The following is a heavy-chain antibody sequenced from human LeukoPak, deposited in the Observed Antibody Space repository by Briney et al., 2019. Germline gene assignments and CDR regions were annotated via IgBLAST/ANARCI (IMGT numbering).Heavy chain of an antibody. D-gene: IGHD6-13*01. V-gene: IGHV3-66*01. CDR1: GFTVSSNY. J-gene: IGHJ4*02. Sequence: GGSLRLSCAASGFTVSSNYMSWVRQAPGKGLEWVSVIYSGGSTYYADSVKGRFTISRDNSKNTLYLQMNSLRAEDTAVYYCARVIFGQQLGFDYWGQGTLVTVSS. CDR2: IYSGGST. CDR3: ARVIFGQQLGFDY.